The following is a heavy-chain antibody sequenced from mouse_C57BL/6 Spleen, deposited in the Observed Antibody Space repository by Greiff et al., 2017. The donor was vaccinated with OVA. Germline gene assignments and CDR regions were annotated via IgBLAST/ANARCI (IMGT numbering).Heavy chain of an antibody. D-gene: IGHD1-1*01. CDR3: AREGDYYYGSSYVGWYFDV. V-gene: IGHV1-81*01. CDR2: IYPRSGNT. J-gene: IGHJ1*03. Sequence: QVQLQQSGAELVRPGASVKLSCKASGYTFTSYGISWVKQRTGQGLEWIGEIYPRSGNTYYNEKFKGKATLTADKSSSTAYMELRSLTSEDSAVYFCAREGDYYYGSSYVGWYFDVWGTGTTVTVSS. CDR1: GYTFTSYG.